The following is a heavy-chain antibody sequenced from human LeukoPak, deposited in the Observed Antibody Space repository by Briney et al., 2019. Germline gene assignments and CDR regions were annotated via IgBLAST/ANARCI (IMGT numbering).Heavy chain of an antibody. CDR3: ARGQFQRDY. CDR2: INHSGRT. V-gene: IGHV4-34*01. J-gene: IGHJ4*02. CDR1: GGSFSGYY. Sequence: ASETLSLTCAVYGGSFSGYYWNWIRQPPGKGLEWIGEINHSGRTKYNPSLKSRVTISVDTSKNQFSLILSSVTAADTAVYYCARGQFQRDYWGQGTLVTVSP. D-gene: IGHD5-24*01.